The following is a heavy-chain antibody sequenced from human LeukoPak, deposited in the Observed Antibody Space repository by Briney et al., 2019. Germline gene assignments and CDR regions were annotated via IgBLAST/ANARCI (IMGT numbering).Heavy chain of an antibody. CDR2: IYYSGGT. J-gene: IGHJ6*02. Sequence: SETLSLTCTVSGGSISSFYWSWIRQPPGKGLEWIGYIYYSGGTSYNPSLKSRVTISLDTSKNQFSLKLSSVTAADTAVYYCARRWSGDNYSYGMDVWGQGTTVTVSS. D-gene: IGHD3-10*01. CDR1: GGSISSFY. CDR3: ARRWSGDNYSYGMDV. V-gene: IGHV4-59*01.